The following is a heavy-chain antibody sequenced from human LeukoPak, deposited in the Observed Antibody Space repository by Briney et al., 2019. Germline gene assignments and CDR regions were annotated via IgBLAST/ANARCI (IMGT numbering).Heavy chain of an antibody. CDR1: GGSISSYY. J-gene: IGHJ4*02. V-gene: IGHV4-59*01. D-gene: IGHD6-13*01. Sequence: SETLSLTCTVSGGSISSYYWSWVRQPPGKGLEWIGYIYYSGSTNYNPSLKGRVTISVDTSKNQFSLKLSSVTAADTAVYYCARGLSDSWSYYFDYWGQGTLVTVSS. CDR2: IYYSGST. CDR3: ARGLSDSWSYYFDY.